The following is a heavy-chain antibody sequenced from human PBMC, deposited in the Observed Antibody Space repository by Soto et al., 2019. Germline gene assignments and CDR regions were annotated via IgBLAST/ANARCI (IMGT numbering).Heavy chain of an antibody. J-gene: IGHJ5*02. CDR1: GGTFSSYA. CDR3: ARDPASSSWYLWFDP. V-gene: IGHV1-69*13. D-gene: IGHD6-13*01. Sequence: GASVKVSCKASGGTFSSYAISWVRQAPGQGLEWMGGIIPIFGTANYAQKFQGRVTITADESTSTAYMELSSLRSEDTAVYYCARDPASSSWYLWFDPWGQGTLVTVSS. CDR2: IIPIFGTA.